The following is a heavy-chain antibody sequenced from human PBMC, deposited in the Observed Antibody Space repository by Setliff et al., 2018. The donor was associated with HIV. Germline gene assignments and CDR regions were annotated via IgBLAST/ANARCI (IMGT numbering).Heavy chain of an antibody. CDR3: ARQLSNSLES. J-gene: IGHJ4*02. CDR2: ISPNNGDT. Sequence: ASVKVSCKASGYTFIDYFMHWVRQAPGQGLEWMGWISPNNGDTNTPQRFRGRVTMTRDTSINTAYMELSGLRSDDTAVYYCARQLSNSLESWGQGTPVTVS. CDR1: GYTFIDYF. V-gene: IGHV1-2*02. D-gene: IGHD1-1*01.